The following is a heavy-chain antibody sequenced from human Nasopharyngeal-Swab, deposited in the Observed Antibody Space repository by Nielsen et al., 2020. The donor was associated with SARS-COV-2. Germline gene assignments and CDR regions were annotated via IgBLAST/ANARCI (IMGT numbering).Heavy chain of an antibody. J-gene: IGHJ4*02. V-gene: IGHV4-39*01. CDR1: GGSVTDTDYF. Sequence: GSLRLSCTVSGGSVTDTDYFWGWIRQPPVTGLEWIGNIDYSGRTFYNPSLKSRVSISVDMSKNQFSLNLHSVTAADTGVYYCANYYVGVDGQKRFDDWGQGTLVTVSS. CDR3: ANYYVGVDGQKRFDD. CDR2: IDYSGRT. D-gene: IGHD1-26*01.